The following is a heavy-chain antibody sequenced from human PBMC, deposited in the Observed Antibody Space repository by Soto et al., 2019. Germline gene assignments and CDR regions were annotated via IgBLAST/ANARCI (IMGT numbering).Heavy chain of an antibody. D-gene: IGHD3-3*01. CDR2: VYHTGRT. Sequence: PSETLSLTCTVSGGSFKSGSYSWSWIRQPPGKGLEWIGYVYHTGRTSYNPSLKSRVSISIDTSKDQFSLNLDFVSSADTAVYFCARDFAYFDSWGQGTLVTVSS. CDR3: ARDFAYFDS. V-gene: IGHV4-61*01. J-gene: IGHJ4*02. CDR1: GGSFKSGSYS.